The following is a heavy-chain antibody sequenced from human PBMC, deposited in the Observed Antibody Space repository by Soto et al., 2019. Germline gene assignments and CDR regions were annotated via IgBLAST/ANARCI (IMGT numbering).Heavy chain of an antibody. J-gene: IGHJ6*02. V-gene: IGHV4-34*01. CDR1: GGSFSGYY. CDR2: INHSGST. D-gene: IGHD6-19*01. Sequence: PSETLSLTCAVYGGSFSGYYWSWIRQPPGKGLEWIGEINHSGSTNYNPSLKSRVTISVDTSKNQFSLKLSSVTAADTAVYYCARGGATVATLWRSGCLMSMDVWGQGTTVTVSS. CDR3: ARGGATVATLWRSGCLMSMDV.